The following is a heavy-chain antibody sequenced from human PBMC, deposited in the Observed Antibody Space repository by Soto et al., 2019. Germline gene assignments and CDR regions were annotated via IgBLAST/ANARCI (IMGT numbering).Heavy chain of an antibody. CDR3: ARDPFPGGMDV. V-gene: IGHV1-3*01. CDR2: INVGNGNT. CDR1: GYTFTGSA. J-gene: IGHJ6*02. D-gene: IGHD3-10*01. Sequence: QVQLVQSGSEVKQPGASVKVSCNASGYTFTGSAMHWVRQAPGQRPEWLGWINVGNGNTRYSQKLEGRVTITRDTSASTAYMELSSLRSEDTAAYYCARDPFPGGMDVWGQGTTVTVSS.